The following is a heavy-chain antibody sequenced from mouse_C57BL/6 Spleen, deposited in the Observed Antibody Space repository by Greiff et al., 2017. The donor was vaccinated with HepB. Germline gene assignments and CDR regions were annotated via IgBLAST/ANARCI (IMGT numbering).Heavy chain of an antibody. CDR2: IWTGGGT. J-gene: IGHJ4*01. D-gene: IGHD1-1*01. CDR3: ARNSLYYYGSSYDYAMDY. V-gene: IGHV2-9-1*01. Sequence: QVQLQQSGPGLVAPSQSLSITCTVSGFSLTSYAISWVRQPPGKGLEWLVVIWTGGGTNYNSALKSRLSISKDNSKSQVFLKMNSLQTDDTARYYCARNSLYYYGSSYDYAMDYWGQGTSVTVSS. CDR1: GFSLTSYA.